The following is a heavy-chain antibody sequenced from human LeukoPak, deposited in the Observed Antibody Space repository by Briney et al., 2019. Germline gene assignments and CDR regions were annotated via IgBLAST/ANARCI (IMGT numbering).Heavy chain of an antibody. CDR1: GFTFSNYW. Sequence: GGSLRLSCAASGFTFSNYWMHWVRQAPGKGLVWVSRINSDGSSTNYADSVKGRFTISRDNSKNTLYLQMNSLRAEDTAVYYCAKAEYYYGSGSYHDYWGQGTLVTVSS. D-gene: IGHD3-10*01. V-gene: IGHV3-74*01. CDR3: AKAEYYYGSGSYHDY. J-gene: IGHJ4*02. CDR2: INSDGSST.